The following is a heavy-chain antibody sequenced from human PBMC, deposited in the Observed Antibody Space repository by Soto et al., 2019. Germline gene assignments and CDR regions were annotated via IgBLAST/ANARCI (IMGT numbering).Heavy chain of an antibody. CDR2: IYHTGNT. CDR3: RGVLSF. CDR1: RGAIRSPNW. J-gene: IGHJ4*02. Sequence: PSETLSLTCTVSRGAIRSPNWWTWVRQTPGKGLEWIGEIYHTGNTNYNPSLRSRATISVDMSKRQFSLNVTSVTAAFKGKGYYRGVLSFWSQGTPV. D-gene: IGHD1-26*01. V-gene: IGHV4-4*02.